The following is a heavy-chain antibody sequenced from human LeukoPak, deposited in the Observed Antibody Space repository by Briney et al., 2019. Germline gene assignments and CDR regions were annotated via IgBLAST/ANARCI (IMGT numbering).Heavy chain of an antibody. CDR1: GFTFSDYY. V-gene: IGHV3-11*01. CDR3: AMTYYFDSSGYYKLDY. Sequence: GGSLRLSCAASGFTFSDYYMSWIRQAPGKGLEWVSYISSSGSTIYYADSVKGRFTISRDNSKNTLYLQMNSLRAEDTAVYYCAMTYYFDSSGYYKLDYWGQGTLVTVSS. CDR2: ISSSGSTI. D-gene: IGHD3-22*01. J-gene: IGHJ4*02.